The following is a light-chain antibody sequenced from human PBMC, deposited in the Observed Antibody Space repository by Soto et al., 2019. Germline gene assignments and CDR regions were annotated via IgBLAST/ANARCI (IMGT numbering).Light chain of an antibody. J-gene: IGKJ4*01. V-gene: IGKV1-16*02. CDR3: QQYHSWPAT. CDR2: AAS. Sequence: DIQMTQSPSSLSASVGDTVTITCRASQDIGNFFAWFQQKPGTAPKSLISAASSLQSGVPSKFSVSRSGTDINLTINSLQPEDGPTCYCQQYHSWPATFGGGTKVEI. CDR1: QDIGNF.